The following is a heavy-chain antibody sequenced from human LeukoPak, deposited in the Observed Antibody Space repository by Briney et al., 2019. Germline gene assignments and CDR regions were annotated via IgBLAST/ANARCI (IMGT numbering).Heavy chain of an antibody. J-gene: IGHJ4*02. Sequence: GGSLRLSCAASGFTFSSYDMHWVRQVTGKGLEWVSGIDTIGDTYYRGSVKGRFTISRENAKNSLYLQMSSLRAGDTAVYFCTRISPDYGGYFDYWGQGTLVTVSS. CDR2: IDTIGDT. CDR3: TRISPDYGGYFDY. D-gene: IGHD4-23*01. V-gene: IGHV3-13*01. CDR1: GFTFSSYD.